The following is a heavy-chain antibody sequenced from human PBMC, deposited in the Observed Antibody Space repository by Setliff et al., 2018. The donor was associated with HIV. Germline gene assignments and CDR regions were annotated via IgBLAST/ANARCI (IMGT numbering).Heavy chain of an antibody. D-gene: IGHD3-22*01. Sequence: GGSLRLSCAASGFTLSTYTMNWVRQAPGKGLEWISSISSNIIYIYYADSVRGRFTISRDNAKNSLYLQMNSLRAEDTAVYYCAKGLDYVDSSGYSYFRLWGQGTQVTVSS. J-gene: IGHJ4*02. CDR2: ISSNIIYI. CDR3: AKGLDYVDSSGYSYFRL. CDR1: GFTLSTYT. V-gene: IGHV3-21*04.